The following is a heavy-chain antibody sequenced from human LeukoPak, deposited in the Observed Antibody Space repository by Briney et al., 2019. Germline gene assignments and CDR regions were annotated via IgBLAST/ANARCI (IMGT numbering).Heavy chain of an antibody. CDR3: ARGARGSSYGYNWFDP. V-gene: IGHV3-11*04. D-gene: IGHD5-18*01. J-gene: IGHJ5*02. Sequence: GGSLRLSCAASGFSFSDYYMSWIRQAPGKGLESISYISSSGSIIYYADSVKGRFTISRDNAKNSLYLQMNSLRAEDTAVYYCARGARGSSYGYNWFDPWGQGTLVTVSS. CDR2: ISSSGSII. CDR1: GFSFSDYY.